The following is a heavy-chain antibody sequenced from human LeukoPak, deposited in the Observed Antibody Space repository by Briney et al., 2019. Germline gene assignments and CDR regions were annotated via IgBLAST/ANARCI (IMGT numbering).Heavy chain of an antibody. CDR1: GYSFTSYW. Sequence: GESLKISCKGSGYSFTSYWIGWVRQMPGKGLEWMGIIYPGDSDTRYSPSFQGQVTISADTSISTAYLQWSSLKASDTAMYYCERAEVYSSSWYGENWFDPWGQGTQVTVSS. D-gene: IGHD6-13*01. CDR3: ERAEVYSSSWYGENWFDP. CDR2: IYPGDSDT. V-gene: IGHV5-51*01. J-gene: IGHJ5*02.